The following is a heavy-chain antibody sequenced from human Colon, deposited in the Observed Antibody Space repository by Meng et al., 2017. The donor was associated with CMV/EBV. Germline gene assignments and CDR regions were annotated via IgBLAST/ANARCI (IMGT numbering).Heavy chain of an antibody. CDR1: GDSVSSNNAA. CDR2: TYYRSQWYF. CDR3: ARGWELGS. V-gene: IGHV6-1*01. D-gene: IGHD1-26*01. J-gene: IGHJ4*02. Sequence: QEQLPQPGPGLGNPSQSPALTGAIAGDSVSSNNAAWAWIRQSPSRGLEWLGETYYRSQWYFDYEVSVIGRITINAGTSNNEVSLQLRSVTPDDTAVYYCARGWELGSWGQGTLVTVSS.